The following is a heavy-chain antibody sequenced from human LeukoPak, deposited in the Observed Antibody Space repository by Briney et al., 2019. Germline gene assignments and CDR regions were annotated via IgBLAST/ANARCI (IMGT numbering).Heavy chain of an antibody. CDR3: ARGGWTTRMDY. Sequence: ASVKVSCKTSGYSFTSHGISWVRQAPGQGLEWMGWISGYNGNTNYAQKFQGRVTMTTDASTRTAHMEVRGLRSDDTAVYYCARGGWTTRMDYWGQGTLVTVSS. J-gene: IGHJ4*02. CDR1: GYSFTSHG. D-gene: IGHD1-14*01. CDR2: ISGYNGNT. V-gene: IGHV1-18*01.